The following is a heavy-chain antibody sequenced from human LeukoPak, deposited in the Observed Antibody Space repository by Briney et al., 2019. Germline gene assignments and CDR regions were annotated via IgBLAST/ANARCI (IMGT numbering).Heavy chain of an antibody. CDR2: ISSSSSYI. Sequence: GGSLRLSCAASGFTFSSYRINWVRQAPGKGLEWVSSISSSSSYIYYADSVKGRFTISRDNAKNSLYLQMNGLRAEDTAVYYCARDFAVAGTSDYWGQGTLVTVSS. CDR1: GFTFSSYR. V-gene: IGHV3-21*01. CDR3: ARDFAVAGTSDY. J-gene: IGHJ4*02. D-gene: IGHD6-19*01.